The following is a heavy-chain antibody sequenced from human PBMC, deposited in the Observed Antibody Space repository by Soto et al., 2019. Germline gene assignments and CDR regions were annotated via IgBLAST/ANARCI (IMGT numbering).Heavy chain of an antibody. J-gene: IGHJ6*02. CDR3: ARGTTTGWDYGMVV. CDR1: GFTFSDYY. V-gene: IGHV3-11*01. D-gene: IGHD1-7*01. Sequence: RLSCAASGFTFSDYYMSWIRQAPGKGLEWVSYISSSGSTIYYADSVKGRFTISRDNAKNSLYLQMNSLRAEDTAVYYCARGTTTGWDYGMVVWGQGTTVTVSS. CDR2: ISSSGSTI.